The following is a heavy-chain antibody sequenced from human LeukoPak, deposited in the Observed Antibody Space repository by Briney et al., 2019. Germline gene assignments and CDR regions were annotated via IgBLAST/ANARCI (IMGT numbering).Heavy chain of an antibody. CDR2: IFSST. CDR3: ARRAGAYSHPYDY. Sequence: GGSLRLSCTVSGFTVSSNSMSWVRQAPGKGLEWVSFIFSSTHYSDSVKGRFTISRDKSKNTLYLQMNSLRAEDTAVYYCARRAGAYSHPYDYWGQGTLVTVPS. J-gene: IGHJ4*02. V-gene: IGHV3-53*01. CDR1: GFTVSSNS. D-gene: IGHD4/OR15-4a*01.